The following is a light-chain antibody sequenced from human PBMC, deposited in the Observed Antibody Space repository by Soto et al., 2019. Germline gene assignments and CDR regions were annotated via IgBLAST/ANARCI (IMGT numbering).Light chain of an antibody. J-gene: IGLJ1*01. CDR2: DVS. V-gene: IGLV2-14*01. CDR3: SSYTSSRTLLYV. Sequence: QSALTQPASVSGSPGQSITISCTGTSSDVGGYNYVSWYQQHPGKAPKLMIYDVSNRPSGVSNRFSGSKSGNTASLTISGLRAEDEADYYCSSYTSSRTLLYVFRPGTKLTVL. CDR1: SSDVGGYNY.